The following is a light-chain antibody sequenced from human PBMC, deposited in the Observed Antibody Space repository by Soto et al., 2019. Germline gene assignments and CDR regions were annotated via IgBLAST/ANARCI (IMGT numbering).Light chain of an antibody. CDR3: QQYGGSTRT. V-gene: IGKV3-20*01. Sequence: IVLTQSPGTLSLSPGERATLSCGASQSVTTKLARYQQKPGQAPRLIIHGASSRATGVPDRITGSGSGTDFTLSISRLEPEDFAVYYCQQYGGSTRTFGQGTKVEIK. CDR2: GAS. CDR1: QSVTTK. J-gene: IGKJ1*01.